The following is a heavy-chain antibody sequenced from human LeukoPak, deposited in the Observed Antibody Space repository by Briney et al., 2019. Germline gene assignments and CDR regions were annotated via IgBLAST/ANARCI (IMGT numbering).Heavy chain of an antibody. D-gene: IGHD1-26*01. Sequence: SETLPLTCAVYGGSFSGYYWSWIRQPPGKGLEWIGEINHSGSTNYNPSLKSRVTISVDTSKNQFSLKLSSVTAADTAVYYCARAGIVGATKFDYWGQGTLVTVSS. CDR1: GGSFSGYY. J-gene: IGHJ4*02. V-gene: IGHV4-34*01. CDR2: INHSGST. CDR3: ARAGIVGATKFDY.